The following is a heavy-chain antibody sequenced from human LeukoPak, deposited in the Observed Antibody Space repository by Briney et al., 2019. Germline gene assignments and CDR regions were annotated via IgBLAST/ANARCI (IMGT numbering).Heavy chain of an antibody. CDR2: IYSGGST. Sequence: GGSLRLSCAASGFTVSSNYMSWVRQAPGKGLEWISVIYSGGSTDYADSVKGRFTIFRDNSKNTLYLQMNSLRAEDTAVYYCAKQIVLLWFGESYYFDYWGQGTLVTVSS. CDR1: GFTVSSNY. J-gene: IGHJ4*02. CDR3: AKQIVLLWFGESYYFDY. D-gene: IGHD3-10*01. V-gene: IGHV3-66*04.